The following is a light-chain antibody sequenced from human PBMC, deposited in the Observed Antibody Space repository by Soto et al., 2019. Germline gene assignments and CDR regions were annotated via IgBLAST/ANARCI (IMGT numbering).Light chain of an antibody. J-gene: IGKJ5*01. CDR1: QSVSSY. CDR2: DAS. V-gene: IGKV3-11*01. Sequence: EIVLTQSPATLSFSPGERATLSCRASQSVSSYLAWYQQKPGQAPRLLIYDASNRATGIPARFSGSGSGTGLTLTISSLEPEDFAVYYCQQRSNWPPITFGQGTRLEIK. CDR3: QQRSNWPPIT.